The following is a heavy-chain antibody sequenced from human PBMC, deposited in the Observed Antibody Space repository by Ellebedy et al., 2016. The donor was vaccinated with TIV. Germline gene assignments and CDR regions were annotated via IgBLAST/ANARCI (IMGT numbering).Heavy chain of an antibody. Sequence: GGSLRLXXVASGFTFDDYAMHWVRQAPGKGLEWVSGISWNSGSIGYADSVKGRFTISRDNAKNSLYLQMNSLRAEDTALYYCAKAGVEWEVAAAGTWGNWFDPWGQGTLVTVSS. V-gene: IGHV3-9*01. D-gene: IGHD6-13*01. CDR3: AKAGVEWEVAAAGTWGNWFDP. CDR1: GFTFDDYA. J-gene: IGHJ5*02. CDR2: ISWNSGSI.